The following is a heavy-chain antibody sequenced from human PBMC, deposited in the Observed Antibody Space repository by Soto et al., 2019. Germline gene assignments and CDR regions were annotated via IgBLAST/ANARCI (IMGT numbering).Heavy chain of an antibody. CDR3: DRPGSSSCSDYAAFDI. D-gene: IGHD1-26*01. CDR2: IYPGASDT. V-gene: IGHV5-51*01. J-gene: IGHJ4*02. CDR1: GYTFLYLW. Sequence: PGESLKISCQASGYTFLYLWVALVRQVPGKGLEWMGVIYPGASDTRYSPSFEGHVTISADKSTNTAYLQWSSVEAAETAIYYCDRPGSSSCSDYAAFDIWGQGNLVTVSS.